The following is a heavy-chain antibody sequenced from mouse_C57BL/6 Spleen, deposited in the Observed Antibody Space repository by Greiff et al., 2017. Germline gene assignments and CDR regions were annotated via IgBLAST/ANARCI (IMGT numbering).Heavy chain of an antibody. CDR3: AREGNYFDY. CDR2: IAPSDSET. CDR1: GYTFTSYW. J-gene: IGHJ2*01. Sequence: QVQLQQPGAELVRPGSSVKLSCKASGYTFTSYWMHWVKQTPIQGLEWIGNIAPSDSETHYNQKFKDKATLTVDKAASTAYMQLSSLTSEDSAVYYCAREGNYFDYWGQGTTLTVSS. V-gene: IGHV1-52*01.